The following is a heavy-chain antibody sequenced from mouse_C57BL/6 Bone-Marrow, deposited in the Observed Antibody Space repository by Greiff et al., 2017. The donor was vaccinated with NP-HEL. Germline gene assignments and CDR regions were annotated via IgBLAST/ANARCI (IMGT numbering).Heavy chain of an antibody. J-gene: IGHJ3*01. V-gene: IGHV5-6*01. D-gene: IGHD2-14*01. Sequence: EVKLMESGGDLVKPGGSLKLSCAASGFTFSSYGMSWVRQTPDKRLEWVATISSGGSYTYYPDSVKGRFTISRDNAKNTLYLQRSSLKYEDTAMCYCARGYRKAEFAYWGQGTTVTVSA. CDR2: ISSGGSYT. CDR3: ARGYRKAEFAY. CDR1: GFTFSSYG.